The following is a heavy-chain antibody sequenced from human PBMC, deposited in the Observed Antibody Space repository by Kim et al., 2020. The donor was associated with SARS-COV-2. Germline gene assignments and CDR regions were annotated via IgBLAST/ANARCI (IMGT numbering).Heavy chain of an antibody. CDR3: ARVGYDYVWGSYRDYYYYYGMDV. Sequence: GGSLRLSCAASGFTFSDYYMSWIRQAPGKGLEWVSYISSSSSYTNYADSVNGRFTISRDNAKNSLYLQMNSLTAEDTAVYYCARVGYDYVWGSYRDYYYYYGMDVWGQGTTITVSS. CDR1: GFTFSDYY. CDR2: ISSSSSYT. J-gene: IGHJ6*02. V-gene: IGHV3-11*05. D-gene: IGHD3-16*02.